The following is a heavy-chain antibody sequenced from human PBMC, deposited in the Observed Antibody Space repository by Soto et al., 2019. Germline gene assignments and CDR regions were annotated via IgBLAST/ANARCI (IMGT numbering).Heavy chain of an antibody. CDR3: AKALICSSTSCYLVFSDAFDI. Sequence: GGSLRLSCAASGFTFDDYAMHWVRQAPGKGLEWVSGISWNSGSIGYADSVKGRFTISRDNAKNSLYLQMNSLRAEDTALYYCAKALICSSTSCYLVFSDAFDIWGQGTMVTVSS. CDR1: GFTFDDYA. J-gene: IGHJ3*02. D-gene: IGHD2-2*01. V-gene: IGHV3-9*01. CDR2: ISWNSGSI.